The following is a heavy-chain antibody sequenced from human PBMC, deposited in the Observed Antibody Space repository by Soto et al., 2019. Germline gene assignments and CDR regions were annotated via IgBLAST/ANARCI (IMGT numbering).Heavy chain of an antibody. J-gene: IGHJ6*01. Sequence: ASVRVSCKASGYTFTSYAMHWVRQAPGQRLEWMGWINAGNGNTKYSQKFQGRVTITRDTSASTAYMELSSLRSEDTAVYYCARVTVEDYYYGMEVWGQGTTVIVSS. CDR2: INAGNGNT. D-gene: IGHD2-15*01. V-gene: IGHV1-3*01. CDR1: GYTFTSYA. CDR3: ARVTVEDYYYGMEV.